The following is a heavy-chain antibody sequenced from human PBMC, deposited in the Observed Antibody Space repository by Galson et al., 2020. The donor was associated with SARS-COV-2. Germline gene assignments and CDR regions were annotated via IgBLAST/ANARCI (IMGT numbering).Heavy chain of an antibody. CDR1: GGSISSGGYS. D-gene: IGHD3-22*01. J-gene: IGHJ5*02. Sequence: SETLSLTCAVSGGSISSGGYSWSWIRQPPGKGLEWIGYIYHSGSTYYNPSLKSRVTISVDRSKNQFSLKLSSVTAADTAVYYCARTNLVYYDSTGGDWFDPWGQGTLVTVSS. CDR2: IYHSGST. V-gene: IGHV4-30-2*01. CDR3: ARTNLVYYDSTGGDWFDP.